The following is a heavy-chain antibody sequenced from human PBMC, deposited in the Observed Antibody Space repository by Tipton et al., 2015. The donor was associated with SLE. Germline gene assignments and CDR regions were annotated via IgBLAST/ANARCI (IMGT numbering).Heavy chain of an antibody. Sequence: TLSLTCAVSGGSISSGGYSWSWIRQPPGKGLEWIGCIYYSGSTNYNPSLKSRVTISVDTSKNQFSLKLSSVTAADTAVYYCAREGMVRGNNWFDPWGQGTLVTVSS. CDR1: GGSISSGGYS. V-gene: IGHV4-61*08. J-gene: IGHJ5*02. CDR2: IYYSGST. D-gene: IGHD3-10*01. CDR3: AREGMVRGNNWFDP.